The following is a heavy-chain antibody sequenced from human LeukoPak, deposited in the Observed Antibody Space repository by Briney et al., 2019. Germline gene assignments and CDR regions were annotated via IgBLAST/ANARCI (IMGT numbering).Heavy chain of an antibody. J-gene: IGHJ4*02. CDR2: IRYDGSNK. CDR1: GFTFSSYG. Sequence: GGSLRLSCAASGFTFSSYGMHWVRQAPGKGLEWVAFIRYDGSNKYYADSVKGRFTISRDNSKNTLYLQMNSLRAEDTAVYYCAKPQNNYGSGSYYNVLDWGQGTLVTVSS. D-gene: IGHD3-10*01. CDR3: AKPQNNYGSGSYYNVLD. V-gene: IGHV3-30*02.